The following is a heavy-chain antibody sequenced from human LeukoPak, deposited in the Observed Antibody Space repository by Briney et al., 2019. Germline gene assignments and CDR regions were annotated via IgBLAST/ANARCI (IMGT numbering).Heavy chain of an antibody. Sequence: SGGSLRLSCAASGFTFSAYEMNWVRQAPGKGLEWVSGINWNGGSTGYADSVKGRFTISRDNAKNSLYLQMNSLRAEDTALYYCARPPVGGLHPFDYWGQGTLVTVSS. CDR3: ARPPVGGLHPFDY. J-gene: IGHJ4*02. CDR2: INWNGGST. CDR1: GFTFSAYE. D-gene: IGHD3-16*01. V-gene: IGHV3-20*04.